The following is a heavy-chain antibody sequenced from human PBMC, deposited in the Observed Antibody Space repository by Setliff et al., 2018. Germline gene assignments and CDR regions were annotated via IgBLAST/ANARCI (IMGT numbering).Heavy chain of an antibody. D-gene: IGHD2-21*01. V-gene: IGHV3-74*01. CDR3: VRLYATSWYSSWFDP. J-gene: IGHJ5*02. CDR2: IKDDGSIT. Sequence: GASLKISCAASGFTFGSHWMHWVRQAPGKGLVWVSRIKDDGSITSYADSVKGRFTISRDNAQNTLYLQMNSLRVEDTAVYYCVRLYATSWYSSWFDPWGQGTLVTVSS. CDR1: GFTFGSHW.